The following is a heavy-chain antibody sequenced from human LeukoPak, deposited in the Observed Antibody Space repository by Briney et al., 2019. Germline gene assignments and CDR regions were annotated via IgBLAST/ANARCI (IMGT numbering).Heavy chain of an antibody. J-gene: IGHJ3*02. V-gene: IGHV4-4*07. Sequence: SETLSLTCTVSGGSISSYYWSWIRQPAGKGLEWIGRIYTSGSTNYNPSLKSRVTMSVDTSKNQFSLKLSSVTAADTAVYYCARDKGFYDSSGYYHPNNYAFDIWGQGTMVTVSS. CDR2: IYTSGST. D-gene: IGHD3-22*01. CDR1: GGSISSYY. CDR3: ARDKGFYDSSGYYHPNNYAFDI.